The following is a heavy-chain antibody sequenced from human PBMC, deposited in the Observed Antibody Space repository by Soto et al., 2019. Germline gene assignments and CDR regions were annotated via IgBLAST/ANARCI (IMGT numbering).Heavy chain of an antibody. J-gene: IGHJ6*02. V-gene: IGHV4-30-2*01. Sequence: SETLSLTCAVSGGSIRNGGYSWSWIRQPPGKGLEWIAYVYHSGSTYYSSSLKSRVTISVDMSKNQISLRLTSVTAADTAVYYCARGVSSSQKRFYYRMDVWGQGTTVTVSS. CDR3: ARGVSSSQKRFYYRMDV. D-gene: IGHD6-6*01. CDR2: VYHSGST. CDR1: GGSIRNGGYS.